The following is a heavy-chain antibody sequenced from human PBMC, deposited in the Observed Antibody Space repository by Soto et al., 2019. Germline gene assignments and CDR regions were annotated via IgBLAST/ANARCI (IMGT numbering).Heavy chain of an antibody. D-gene: IGHD3-10*01. CDR1: GYTFTSYG. CDR2: ISAYNGNT. CDR3: ARDLGPSMVRGVIIRYWFDP. V-gene: IGHV1-18*01. Sequence: EASVKVSCKASGYTFTSYGISWVRQAPGQGLEWMGWISAYNGNTNYAQKLQGRVTMTTDTSTSTAYMELRSLRSDDTAVYYCARDLGPSMVRGVIIRYWFDPWGQGTLVTVSS. J-gene: IGHJ5*02.